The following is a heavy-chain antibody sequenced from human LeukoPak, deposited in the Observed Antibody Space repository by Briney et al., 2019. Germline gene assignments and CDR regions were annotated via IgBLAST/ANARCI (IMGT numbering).Heavy chain of an antibody. CDR2: INPNSGGT. Sequence: GASVKVSCKASGYTFIDYYIHWVRQAPGQGLEWMGWINPNSGGTNYAQKFQGRVTMTRDTSISTAYMELSRLRSDDTAVYYCVREGTAPSEYNRFDPWGQGTLVTVSS. V-gene: IGHV1-2*02. CDR3: VREGTAPSEYNRFDP. J-gene: IGHJ5*02. CDR1: GYTFIDYY. D-gene: IGHD1/OR15-1a*01.